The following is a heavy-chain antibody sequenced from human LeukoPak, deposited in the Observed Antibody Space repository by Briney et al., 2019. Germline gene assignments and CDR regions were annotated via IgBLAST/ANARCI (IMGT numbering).Heavy chain of an antibody. CDR3: ARGRTRFDP. V-gene: IGHV4-39*07. CDR2: IDHSGST. Sequence: PSETLSLTCTVSGGSVSSGSYYWSWIRQPPGKGLEWIGEIDHSGSTNYNPSLKSRVTISVDTSKNQFSLKLSSVTAADTAVYYCARGRTRFDPWGQGTLVTVSS. J-gene: IGHJ5*02. CDR1: GGSVSSGSYY.